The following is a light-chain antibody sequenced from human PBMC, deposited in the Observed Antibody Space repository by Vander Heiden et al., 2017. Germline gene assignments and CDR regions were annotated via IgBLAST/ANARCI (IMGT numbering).Light chain of an antibody. J-gene: IGKJ4*01. Sequence: EIVLTQSPGTLSLPPGERATLSYRASQSVSSSYLAWYQQKPGQAPRLLIYGASSRATGITDRVSGSGSGTDFTRTISRLEPEDFAVEDGQQYMITFGGGTKVEIK. CDR3: QQYMIT. CDR1: QSVSSSY. V-gene: IGKV3-20*01. CDR2: GAS.